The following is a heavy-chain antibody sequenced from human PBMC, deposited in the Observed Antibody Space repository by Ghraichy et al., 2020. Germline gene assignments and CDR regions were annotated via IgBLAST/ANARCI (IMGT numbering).Heavy chain of an antibody. Sequence: GEYLNISCAASGFSFNNYWMHWVRQAPGKGLVWVSRINSDGRDTIYADSVKGRFTISRDNARNTLYLQMNSLRADDTAVYYCAKEGGRLGEGAFDVWGQGTKVTVSS. V-gene: IGHV3-74*01. CDR2: INSDGRDT. J-gene: IGHJ3*01. CDR1: GFSFNNYW. CDR3: AKEGGRLGEGAFDV. D-gene: IGHD3-10*01.